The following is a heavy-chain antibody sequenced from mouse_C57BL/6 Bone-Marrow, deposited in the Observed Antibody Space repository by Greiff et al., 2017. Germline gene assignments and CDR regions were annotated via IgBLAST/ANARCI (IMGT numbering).Heavy chain of an antibody. Sequence: EVQLQQSGPELVKPGASVKISCKASGYTFTDYYMNWVKQSHGKSLEWIGDINPNNGGTSYNQKFKGKATLTVDKSSSTAYMELRSLTSEDSAVYYCARGYYDYEDAMDYWGQGTSVTVSS. CDR2: INPNNGGT. V-gene: IGHV1-26*01. J-gene: IGHJ4*01. CDR1: GYTFTDYY. CDR3: ARGYYDYEDAMDY. D-gene: IGHD2-4*01.